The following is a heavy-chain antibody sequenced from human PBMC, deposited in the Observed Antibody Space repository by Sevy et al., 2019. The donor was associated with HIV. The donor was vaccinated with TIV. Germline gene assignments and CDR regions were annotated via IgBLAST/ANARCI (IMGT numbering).Heavy chain of an antibody. CDR1: GFTFSSYS. Sequence: GRSLRLSCAASGFTFSSYSMNWVRQAPGKGLEWVSSISSSSYIYYADSVKGRFTISRDNAKKALYLQMNSLRAEDTAVYYCARYAALSNYYDSSGYPNAFDIWGQGTMVTVSS. J-gene: IGHJ3*02. D-gene: IGHD3-22*01. CDR3: ARYAALSNYYDSSGYPNAFDI. V-gene: IGHV3-21*01. CDR2: ISSSSYI.